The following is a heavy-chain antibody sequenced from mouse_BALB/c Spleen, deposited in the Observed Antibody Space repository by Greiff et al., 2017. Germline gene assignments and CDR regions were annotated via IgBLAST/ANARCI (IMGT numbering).Heavy chain of an antibody. CDR2: IYTGGGYT. V-gene: IGHV1-63*02. Sequence: QVQLQQSGAELVRPGTSVKISCKASGYTFTNYWLGWVKQRPGHGLEWIGDIYTGGGYTNYNEKFKGKATLSADTSSSTAYMQLSSLKSEDSAVYVCARRYCSAMDYWGQGTSVTVSS. D-gene: IGHD2-12*01. CDR3: ARRYCSAMDY. CDR1: GYTFTNYW. J-gene: IGHJ4*01.